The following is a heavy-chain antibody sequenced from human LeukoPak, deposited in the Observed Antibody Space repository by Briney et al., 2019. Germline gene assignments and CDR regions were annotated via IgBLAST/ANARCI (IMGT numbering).Heavy chain of an antibody. CDR1: GYTFTSYG. V-gene: IGHV1-18*01. CDR2: ISAYNGNT. D-gene: IGHD5-18*01. J-gene: IGHJ6*03. Sequence: ASVKVSCKASGYTFTSYGISWVRQAPGQGLEWMGWISAYNGNTNYAQKLQGRVTMTTDTSTSTAYMELRSLRSDDTAVYCCARVPHTAYYMDVLGKGTTGTVSS. CDR3: ARVPHTAYYMDV.